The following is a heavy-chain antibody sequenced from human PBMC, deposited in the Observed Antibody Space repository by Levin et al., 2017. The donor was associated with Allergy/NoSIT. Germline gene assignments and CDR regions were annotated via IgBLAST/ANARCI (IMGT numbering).Heavy chain of an antibody. D-gene: IGHD3-10*01. CDR1: GFTFSSYS. CDR2: ISYNGGST. J-gene: IGHJ4*02. V-gene: IGHV3-64D*06. Sequence: GGSLRLSCSASGFTFSSYSMHWLRQAPGKGLEYVSAISYNGGSTYYADSVKGRFTISRDNSKNTLYLQMSSLRAEDTAMYYCVRRESSGSFYCYWGQGTLVTVSS. CDR3: VRRESSGSFYCY.